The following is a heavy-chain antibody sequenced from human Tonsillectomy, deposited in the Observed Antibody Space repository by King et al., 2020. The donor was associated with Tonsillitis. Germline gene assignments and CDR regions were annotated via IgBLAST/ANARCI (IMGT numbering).Heavy chain of an antibody. J-gene: IGHJ6*02. CDR3: ARRDGALDYYYYGMDG. Sequence: LVESGGGVVQPGRSLRLSCAASGFTFSSYAMHWVRQAPGKGLEWVALISFDGSNKEYADSAKGRFTISRDNSKNRLYLQMNSLIAEDTAVYYCARRDGALDYYYYGMDGWGQGTTVTVSS. CDR1: GFTFSSYA. D-gene: IGHD4-17*01. V-gene: IGHV3-30-3*01. CDR2: ISFDGSNK.